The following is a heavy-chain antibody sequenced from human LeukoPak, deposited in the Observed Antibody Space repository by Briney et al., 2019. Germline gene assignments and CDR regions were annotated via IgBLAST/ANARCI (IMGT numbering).Heavy chain of an antibody. D-gene: IGHD5-12*01. CDR2: ISSGSSAI. CDR3: ARDSPDIVTY. V-gene: IGHV3-21*01. J-gene: IGHJ4*02. CDR1: GFTFTTYS. Sequence: PGGSLRLSCEASGFTFTTYSMTWVRQAPGKGLEWVSIISSGSSAIFSADALKGRFTISRDDAKNLLYLDMNSLRAEDTAVYYCARDSPDIVTYWGQGTLVTVSS.